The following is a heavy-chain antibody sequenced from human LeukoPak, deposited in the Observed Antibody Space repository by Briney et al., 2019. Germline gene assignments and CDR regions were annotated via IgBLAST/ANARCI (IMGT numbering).Heavy chain of an antibody. CDR3: ARDLGIAAAGGDY. CDR2: ISSSSSYI. V-gene: IGHV3-21*01. J-gene: IGHJ4*02. D-gene: IGHD6-13*01. Sequence: GGALRLSCAASAFTFSSYSMNWVRQAPGKGLEWVSSISSSSSYIYYADSVKGRFTISRDNAKNSLYLQMNSLRAEDTAVYYCARDLGIAAAGGDYWGQGTLVTVPS. CDR1: AFTFSSYS.